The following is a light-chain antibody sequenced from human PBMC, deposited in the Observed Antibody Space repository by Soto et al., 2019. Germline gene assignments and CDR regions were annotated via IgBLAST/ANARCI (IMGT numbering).Light chain of an antibody. Sequence: QSVLTQPPSVSGAPGQRVTISCTGSSSNIGAGYDVHWYQQLPGTAPKLLIYGNSNRPSGVPDRFSGSKSGTSASLAITGLQAEDAADYYCQSYDSSLSGSKAVFGGGTKLTVL. CDR2: GNS. CDR3: QSYDSSLSGSKAV. CDR1: SSNIGAGYD. V-gene: IGLV1-40*01. J-gene: IGLJ2*01.